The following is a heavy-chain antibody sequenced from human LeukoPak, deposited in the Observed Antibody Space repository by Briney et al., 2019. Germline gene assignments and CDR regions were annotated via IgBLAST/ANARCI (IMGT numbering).Heavy chain of an antibody. V-gene: IGHV1-69*06. Sequence: ASVKVSCKASGGTFSSYAISWVRQAPGQGLEWMGGIIPIFGTANYAQKFQGRVTITADKSTSTAYMELSSLRSEDTAVYYCARGETYYYGSGTYSTYFDYWGQGTLVTVSS. CDR3: ARGETYYYGSGTYSTYFDY. CDR2: IIPIFGTA. D-gene: IGHD3-10*01. J-gene: IGHJ4*02. CDR1: GGTFSSYA.